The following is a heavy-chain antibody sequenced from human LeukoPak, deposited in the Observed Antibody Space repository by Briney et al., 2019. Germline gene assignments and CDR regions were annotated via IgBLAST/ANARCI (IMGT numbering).Heavy chain of an antibody. D-gene: IGHD3-10*01. V-gene: IGHV3-23*01. CDR3: ARDKIDRYYYGSGSYSNWFDP. CDR1: GFTFSSYA. Sequence: GGSLRLSCAASGFTFSSYAMSRVRQAPGKGLEWVSAISGSGGSTYYADSVKGRFTISRDNSKNTLYLQMNSLRAEDTAVYYCARDKIDRYYYGSGSYSNWFDPWGQGTLVTVSS. J-gene: IGHJ5*02. CDR2: ISGSGGST.